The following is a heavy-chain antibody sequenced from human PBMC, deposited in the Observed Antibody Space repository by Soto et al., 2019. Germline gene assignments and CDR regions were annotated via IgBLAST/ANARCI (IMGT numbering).Heavy chain of an antibody. V-gene: IGHV4-59*08. CDR1: GGFISSYY. Sequence: PSETLSVTCTVSGGFISSYYWSWIRQPPGKGLEWIGSIYYSGSTYYNPSLKSRVTISVDTSKNQFSLKLNSVTAADTAVYYCASRHSSPCFDYWGQGTLVTVSS. CDR3: ASRHSSPCFDY. D-gene: IGHD6-13*01. J-gene: IGHJ4*02. CDR2: IYYSGST.